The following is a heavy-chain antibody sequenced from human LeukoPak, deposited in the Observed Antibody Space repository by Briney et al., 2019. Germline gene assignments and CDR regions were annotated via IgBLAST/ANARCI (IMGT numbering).Heavy chain of an antibody. CDR2: IYSGGST. CDR3: ARDGFSSGYPYDSFDI. V-gene: IGHV3-53*01. CDR1: GFTVSSNY. J-gene: IGHJ3*02. D-gene: IGHD3-22*01. Sequence: GGSLRLSCAASGFTVSSNYMSWVRQAPGKGLEWVSVIYSGGSTYYADSVKGRFTISRDNSKNTLYLQMNSLRAEDTAVYYCARDGFSSGYPYDSFDIWGQGTMVTVSS.